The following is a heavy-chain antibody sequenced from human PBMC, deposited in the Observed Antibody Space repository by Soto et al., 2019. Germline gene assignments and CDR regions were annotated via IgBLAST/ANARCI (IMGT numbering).Heavy chain of an antibody. CDR1: GFTFSSYA. CDR2: ISGSGGST. J-gene: IGHJ4*02. D-gene: IGHD6-19*01. V-gene: IGHV3-23*01. Sequence: GGSLRLSCAASGFTFSSYAMSWVRQAPGKGLEWVSAISGSGGSTYYADSVKGRFTISRDNSKNTLYLQMNSLRAEDTAVYYCANHPRDYSSGWSWGQGTLVTVSS. CDR3: ANHPRDYSSGWS.